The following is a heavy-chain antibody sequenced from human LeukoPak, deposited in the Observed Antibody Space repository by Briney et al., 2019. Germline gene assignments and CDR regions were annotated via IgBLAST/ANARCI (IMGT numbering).Heavy chain of an antibody. CDR3: ARTLRRPTPHRGIQGYYFDY. V-gene: IGHV1-2*02. CDR2: IKPNTGDT. J-gene: IGHJ4*02. Sequence: ASVKVSCKASGYTFTAYYVHWVRQAPGQGLEWIGWIKPNTGDTNYAPKFQGRVTTIKDTSTNSAYMELNKLTSDDTAVYYCARTLRRPTPHRGIQGYYFDYWGQGTLVTVSS. D-gene: IGHD1-14*01. CDR1: GYTFTAYY.